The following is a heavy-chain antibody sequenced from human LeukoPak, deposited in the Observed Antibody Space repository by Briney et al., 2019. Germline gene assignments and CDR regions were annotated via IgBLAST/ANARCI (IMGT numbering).Heavy chain of an antibody. CDR2: IYHTGST. CDR3: ARDRGRGRLYFDF. J-gene: IGHJ4*02. Sequence: PSETLSLTCAVSGGSINSGGYSWSWIRQPPGKGLEWIGYIYHTGSTSYIPSLKTRVTISLDRSKNQFSLKLTSVTPADTAVYYSARDRGRGRLYFDFWGQGNLVTVSS. CDR1: GGSINSGGYS. D-gene: IGHD6-25*01. V-gene: IGHV4-30-2*01.